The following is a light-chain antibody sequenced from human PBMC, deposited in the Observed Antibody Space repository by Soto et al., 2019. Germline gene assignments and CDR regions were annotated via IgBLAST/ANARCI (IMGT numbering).Light chain of an antibody. V-gene: IGKV1-12*01. CDR2: AAP. CDR1: QGISSW. J-gene: IGKJ5*01. Sequence: DIQMTQSPSSVSASVGDRVTITCRASQGISSWLAWYQQKPGKAPKLLIYAAPSLQSGGPSRFSGSGSGADFTLTISSLQTEGLATCYCPQSNSFPLTCGLGTRLEIK. CDR3: PQSNSFPLT.